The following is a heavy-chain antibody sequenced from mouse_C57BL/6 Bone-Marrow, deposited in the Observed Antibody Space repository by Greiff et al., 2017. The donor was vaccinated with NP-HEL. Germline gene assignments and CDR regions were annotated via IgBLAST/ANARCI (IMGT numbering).Heavy chain of an antibody. CDR2: INPSSGYT. D-gene: IGHD2-4*01. CDR1: GYTFTSYW. CDR3: ARGIKRFAY. J-gene: IGHJ3*01. V-gene: IGHV1-7*01. Sequence: VQRVESGAELAKPGASVKLTCKASGYTFTSYWMHWVKQRPGQGLEWIGYINPSSGYTKYNQKFKDKATLTADKSSSTAYMQLSSLTYEDSAVYYCARGIKRFAYWGQGTLVTVSA.